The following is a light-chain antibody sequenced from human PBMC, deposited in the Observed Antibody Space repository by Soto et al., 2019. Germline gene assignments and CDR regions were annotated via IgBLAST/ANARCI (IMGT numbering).Light chain of an antibody. CDR1: SSDIGDYNY. J-gene: IGLJ2*01. CDR3: SSFTTSNTLDVV. V-gene: IGLV2-14*03. CDR2: DVN. Sequence: QSVLTQPASVSGSPGQSITISCTASSSDIGDYNYVSWYQQHPGNAPKLLIYDVNNRPSGVSDRFSGSKSGNTASLTISGLQAEDEADYYCSSFTTSNTLDVVFGGGTKLTVL.